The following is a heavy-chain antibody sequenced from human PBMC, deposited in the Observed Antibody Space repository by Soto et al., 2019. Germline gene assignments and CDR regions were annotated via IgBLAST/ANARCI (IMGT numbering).Heavy chain of an antibody. V-gene: IGHV4-59*01. CDR1: GGSISSYC. CDR2: IYYSGST. CDR3: AREHWKYGLDV. D-gene: IGHD1-1*01. J-gene: IGHJ6*02. Sequence: ASETLSLTCTGSGGSISSYCWSGSRQPPGKGLEWIGYIYYSGSTNYNPSLKSRVTISVDTSXNQFSLKLSSVTAADTAVYYCAREHWKYGLDVSAQGATVTVSS.